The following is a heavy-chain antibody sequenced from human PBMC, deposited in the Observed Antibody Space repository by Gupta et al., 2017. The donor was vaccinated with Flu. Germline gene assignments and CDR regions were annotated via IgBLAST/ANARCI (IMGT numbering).Heavy chain of an antibody. CDR2: INPNNGGT. V-gene: IGHV1-2*06. J-gene: IGHJ5*02. CDR3: ARGLLWFGELLVESDWFDP. D-gene: IGHD3-10*01. Sequence: QVQLVQSGAEVKKPGASVKVSCTASGYTFTDNYVHWVRQAPGQGLEWMGRINPNNGGTNYAQKFQGRVTMTRYTYSSKAYMELSGLGADDTAVYFCARGLLWFGELLVESDWFDPWGQGTLVSVSS. CDR1: GYTFTDNY.